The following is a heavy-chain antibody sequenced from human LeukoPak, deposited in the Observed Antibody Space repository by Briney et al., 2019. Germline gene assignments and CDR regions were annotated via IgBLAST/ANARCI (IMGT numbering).Heavy chain of an antibody. D-gene: IGHD6-19*01. Sequence: PSETLSLTCTVSGVSISPNYWSWVRQPPGKGLEWIGYVYYSGRTNYNPAFKRRGNISVDASKDQFSLRLKSVTAADTAVYYCARGGVAVAGSPAGEYYYYMDVWGKGTTVTVSS. CDR3: ARGGVAVAGSPAGEYYYYMDV. V-gene: IGHV4-59*01. CDR2: VYYSGRT. CDR1: GVSISPNY. J-gene: IGHJ6*03.